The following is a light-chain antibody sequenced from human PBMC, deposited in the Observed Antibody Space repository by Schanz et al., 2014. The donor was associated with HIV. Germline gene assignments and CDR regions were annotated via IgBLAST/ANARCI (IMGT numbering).Light chain of an antibody. Sequence: QSVLTQPASVSGSPGQSITISCTGTSSDVGGYNYVSWYQQYPGKAPKLMIYDVSNRPAGVSNRFSGSKSGNTASLTISGLQADDEADYYCCSYAGSSTWVFGGGTKLTVL. CDR1: SSDVGGYNY. J-gene: IGLJ3*02. CDR3: CSYAGSSTWV. V-gene: IGLV2-23*02. CDR2: DVS.